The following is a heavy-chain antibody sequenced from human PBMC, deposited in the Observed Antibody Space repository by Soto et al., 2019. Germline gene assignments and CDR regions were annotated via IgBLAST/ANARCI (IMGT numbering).Heavy chain of an antibody. CDR3: VKGLYGLFAY. V-gene: IGHV3-64D*08. J-gene: IGHJ4*02. D-gene: IGHD4-17*01. Sequence: EVQLVESGGGLVQPGGSLRLSCSASGFTFSTYVMHWVRQAPGKGLEYVSAISSNGGSTYYADSVKGRFTISRDNSKNTLYLQMSSLRGDDTAVYYCVKGLYGLFAYWGQGTLVTVSS. CDR1: GFTFSTYV. CDR2: ISSNGGST.